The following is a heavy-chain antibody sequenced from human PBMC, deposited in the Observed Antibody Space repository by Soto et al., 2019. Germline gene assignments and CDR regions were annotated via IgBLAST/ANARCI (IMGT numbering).Heavy chain of an antibody. D-gene: IGHD3-22*01. Sequence: SETLSLTCTVSCGSISSYYWSWIRQPPGKGLEWIGYIYYSGITYYNPSLKSRVTISLDTSKNQFSLKLSSVTAADTAVYYCASSNLYYYDSSRSFDYWGQGTLVTVSS. J-gene: IGHJ4*02. CDR1: CGSISSYY. CDR2: IYYSGIT. V-gene: IGHV4-59*12. CDR3: ASSNLYYYDSSRSFDY.